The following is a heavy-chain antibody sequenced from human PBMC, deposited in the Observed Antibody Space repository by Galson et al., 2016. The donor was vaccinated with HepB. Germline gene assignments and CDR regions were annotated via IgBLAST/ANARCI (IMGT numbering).Heavy chain of an antibody. CDR3: ARGYCGSTSPCGMDV. CDR1: GFTFSSYW. V-gene: IGHV3-7*04. Sequence: SLRLSCAASGFTFSSYWMSWVRQAPGKRLECVANIKQDGSEQYYVDSVKGRFTISRDNAKNSLYLQMNSLRAEDTAVYYCARGYCGSTSPCGMDVWGQGTTVTVSS. D-gene: IGHD2-2*01. J-gene: IGHJ6*02. CDR2: IKQDGSEQ.